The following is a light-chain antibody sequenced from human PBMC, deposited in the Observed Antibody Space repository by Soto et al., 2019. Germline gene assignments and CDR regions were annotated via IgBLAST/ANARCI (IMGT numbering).Light chain of an antibody. V-gene: IGLV2-14*01. Sequence: QSALTQPASVSGSPGQSITISCTGTSSDVGGYNYVSWYQQHPGKAPKLMIYDVSNRPSGVSNRFSGSKSGNTASLTISGLQAEDEADYYCSSYTCSRTLVFGGWTKLTVL. CDR1: SSDVGGYNY. J-gene: IGLJ2*01. CDR3: SSYTCSRTLV. CDR2: DVS.